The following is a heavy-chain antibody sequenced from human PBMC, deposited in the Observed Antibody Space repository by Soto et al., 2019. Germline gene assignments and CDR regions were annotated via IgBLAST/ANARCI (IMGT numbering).Heavy chain of an antibody. CDR1: GFTFDDYA. J-gene: IGHJ6*02. V-gene: IGHV3-9*01. Sequence: GGSLRLSCAASGFTFDDYAMHWVRQAPGKGLEWVSGVSWNGGTIGYADSVKGRFTISRDNAKNSLYLQMKSLRAEDTALYYSAKDVRDGYNQYGLDVWGQGTTVTVSS. CDR3: AKDVRDGYNQYGLDV. CDR2: VSWNGGTI.